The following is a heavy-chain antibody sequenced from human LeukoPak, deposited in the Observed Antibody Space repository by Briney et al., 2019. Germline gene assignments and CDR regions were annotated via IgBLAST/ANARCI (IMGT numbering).Heavy chain of an antibody. CDR3: ARGNYGSGSYYVVDFDY. V-gene: IGHV4-59*01. J-gene: IGHJ4*02. D-gene: IGHD3-10*01. CDR2: IHHSGNT. Sequence: PSETLSLTCTVSGDXIKNYYWSWIRQSPGKGLEWIGYIHHSGNTNYNPSLKSRLTMSIDTSKNQFSLNLNSVTAADTAVYYCARGNYGSGSYYVVDFDYWGQGTLVTVSS. CDR1: GDXIKNYY.